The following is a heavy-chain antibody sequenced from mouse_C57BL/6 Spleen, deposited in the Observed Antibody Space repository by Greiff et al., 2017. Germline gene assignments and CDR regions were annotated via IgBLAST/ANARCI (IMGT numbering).Heavy chain of an antibody. CDR3: TRGSSYYFDY. Sequence: VQLKESGGGLVQPGGSMKLSCAASGFTFSDAWMDWVRQSPEKGLEWVAEIRNKANNHATYYAESVKGRFTIARDDSKSSVYLQMNSLRAEDTGIYYCTRGSSYYFDYWGQGTTRTVSS. CDR2: IRNKANNHAT. CDR1: GFTFSDAW. V-gene: IGHV6-6*01. J-gene: IGHJ2*01.